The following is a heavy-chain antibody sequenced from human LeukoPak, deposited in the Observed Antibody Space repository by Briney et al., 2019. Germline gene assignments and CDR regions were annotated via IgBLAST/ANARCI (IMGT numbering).Heavy chain of an antibody. V-gene: IGHV3-30-3*01. CDR1: GFAFSSSA. D-gene: IGHD2-15*01. CDR3: ARDRRSGYCSGSTCYSGLDY. Sequence: GGSLRLSCAASGFAFSSSAMHWVRQAPGKGLEWAALISYDGSNKYYGDSVKGRFTISRDNSKNTLYLQVNSLRAEDTAVYYCARDRRSGYCSGSTCYSGLDYWGQGTLVTVSS. CDR2: ISYDGSNK. J-gene: IGHJ4*02.